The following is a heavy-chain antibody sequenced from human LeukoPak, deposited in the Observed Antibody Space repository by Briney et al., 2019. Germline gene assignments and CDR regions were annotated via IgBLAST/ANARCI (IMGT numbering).Heavy chain of an antibody. V-gene: IGHV1-18*01. Sequence: ASVKVSRKASGYTFTSYGIRWVRQAPGQGLEGMGWITSFNGNTHYAQKLQGRVTMTTETSTSTAHMDERSLRSDDTAVYYCARGRKAYYDFWSGGDAFDIWGEGTMVTVSS. CDR3: ARGRKAYYDFWSGGDAFDI. CDR1: GYTFTSYG. CDR2: ITSFNGNT. D-gene: IGHD3-3*01. J-gene: IGHJ3*02.